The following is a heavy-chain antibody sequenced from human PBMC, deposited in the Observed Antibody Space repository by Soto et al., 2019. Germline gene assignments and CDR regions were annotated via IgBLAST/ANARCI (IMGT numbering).Heavy chain of an antibody. D-gene: IGHD3-3*01. CDR1: GYSFTSYW. CDR3: ARASITIFGVVRYGMDV. J-gene: IGHJ6*02. Sequence: GESLKISCKGSGYSFTSYWNSWVRQMPGEGLEWMGGIDPSDSYTNYSPSFQGHVTISADKSISTAYLQWSSLKASDTAMYYCARASITIFGVVRYGMDVWGQGTTVTVSS. V-gene: IGHV5-10-1*01. CDR2: IDPSDSYT.